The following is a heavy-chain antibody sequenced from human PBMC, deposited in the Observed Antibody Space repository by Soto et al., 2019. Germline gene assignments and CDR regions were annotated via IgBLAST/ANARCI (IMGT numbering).Heavy chain of an antibody. CDR3: AKDMGYCSGGSCYGFDY. J-gene: IGHJ4*02. Sequence: DVQLVESGGVVVQPGGSLRLSCAASGFTFDDYTMHWVRQAPGKGLEWVSLISWDGGSTYYADSVKGRFTISRDNSKNSLYLQMNSLRTEDTALYYCAKDMGYCSGGSCYGFDYWGQGTLVTVSS. CDR1: GFTFDDYT. V-gene: IGHV3-43*01. CDR2: ISWDGGST. D-gene: IGHD2-15*01.